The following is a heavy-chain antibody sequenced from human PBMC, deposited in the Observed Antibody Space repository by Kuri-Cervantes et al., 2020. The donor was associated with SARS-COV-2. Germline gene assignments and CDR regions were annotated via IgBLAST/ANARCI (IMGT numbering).Heavy chain of an antibody. J-gene: IGHJ4*02. V-gene: IGHV3-23*01. CDR2: ISGSGAST. CDR3: AKETAIVVVVAVAH. D-gene: IGHD2-15*01. Sequence: GESLKISCAASGFTFSSYAMNRVRQAPGKGLEWVSGISGSGASTYYADSVKGRFTISRDNPKNTLYLQMNSLRADDTALYYCAKETAIVVVVAVAHWGQGTLVTVSS. CDR1: GFTFSSYA.